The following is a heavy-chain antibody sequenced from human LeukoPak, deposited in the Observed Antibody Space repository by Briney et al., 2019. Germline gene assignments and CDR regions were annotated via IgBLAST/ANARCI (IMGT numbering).Heavy chain of an antibody. Sequence: SETLSLTCAVYGGSFSGYYRSWIRQPPGKGLEWIGEINHSGSTNYNPSLKSRVTISVDTSKNQFSLKLSSVTAADTAVYYCARGRLSGSYRFSRVGYFDYWGQGTLVTVSP. CDR2: INHSGST. CDR1: GGSFSGYY. V-gene: IGHV4-34*01. J-gene: IGHJ4*02. D-gene: IGHD1-26*01. CDR3: ARGRLSGSYRFSRVGYFDY.